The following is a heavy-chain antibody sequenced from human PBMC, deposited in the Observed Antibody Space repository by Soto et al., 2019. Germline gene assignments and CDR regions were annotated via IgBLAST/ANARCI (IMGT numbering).Heavy chain of an antibody. CDR3: VRDDIVVGLYY. CDR1: GFTFSNYW. Sequence: GGSLRLSCAASGFTFSNYWMHWVRQTPGMGLVWVSHINIDGSDTTYADSVRGRFTISRDNAKNTLYLQMNSLRAEDTAVYYCVRDDIVVGLYYWGLGTPVTVSA. V-gene: IGHV3-74*01. CDR2: INIDGSDT. J-gene: IGHJ4*02. D-gene: IGHD2-15*01.